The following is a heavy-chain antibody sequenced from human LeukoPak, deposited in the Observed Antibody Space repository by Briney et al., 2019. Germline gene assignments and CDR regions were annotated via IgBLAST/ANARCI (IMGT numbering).Heavy chain of an antibody. D-gene: IGHD3-22*01. CDR2: TNHSGST. V-gene: IGHV4-34*01. CDR3: ARGDYYDSSGYRLDY. Sequence: SETLSLTCAVYGGSFSGYCWSWIRQPPGKGLEWIGETNHSGSTNYNPSLKSRVTISVDTSKNQFSLKLSSVTAADTAVYYCARGDYYDSSGYRLDYWAREPWSPSPQ. J-gene: IGHJ4*02. CDR1: GGSFSGYC.